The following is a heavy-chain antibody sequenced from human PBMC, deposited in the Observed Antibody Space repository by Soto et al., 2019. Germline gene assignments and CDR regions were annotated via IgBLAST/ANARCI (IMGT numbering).Heavy chain of an antibody. CDR2: INSDGSST. J-gene: IGHJ3*02. Sequence: GGSLRLSCAASGFTFSSYWMHWVRQAPGKGLVWVSRINSDGSSTSYADSVKGRFTISRDNAKNTLDLQMNSLRAEDTAVYYCARTQFVVVTAMGAFDIWGQGTMVTVSS. D-gene: IGHD2-21*02. CDR3: ARTQFVVVTAMGAFDI. V-gene: IGHV3-74*01. CDR1: GFTFSSYW.